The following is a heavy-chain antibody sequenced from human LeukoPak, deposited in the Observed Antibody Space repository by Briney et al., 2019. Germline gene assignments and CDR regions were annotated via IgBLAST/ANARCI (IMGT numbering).Heavy chain of an antibody. D-gene: IGHD4-17*01. J-gene: IGHJ4*02. V-gene: IGHV3-23*01. CDR1: GFTFSSYA. Sequence: GASLRLSCAASGFTFSSYAMSWVRQAPGKGLEWVSAISGSGGSTYYADSVKGRFTISRDNSKNTLYLQTNSLRAEDTAVYYCAKDSLYGDYVSFDYWGQGTLVTVSS. CDR3: AKDSLYGDYVSFDY. CDR2: ISGSGGST.